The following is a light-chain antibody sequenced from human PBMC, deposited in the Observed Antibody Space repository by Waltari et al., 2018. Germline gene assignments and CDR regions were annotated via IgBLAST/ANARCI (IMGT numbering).Light chain of an antibody. CDR1: KIGSKN. J-gene: IGLJ2*01. CDR3: QVWDTNTDLVV. V-gene: IGLV3-21*03. Sequence: SYVLTQPPSVSVAPGKTARLTCEKNKIGSKNVHWYQQKPGQAPVLVVYDESDRPAGIPERFSGSNSGNTATLTVSRVEAGDEADYYCQVWDTNTDLVVFGGGTKLTVL. CDR2: DES.